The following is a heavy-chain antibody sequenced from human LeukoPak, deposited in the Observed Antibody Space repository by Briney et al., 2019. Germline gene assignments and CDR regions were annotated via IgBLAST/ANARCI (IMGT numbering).Heavy chain of an antibody. CDR2: ISHSGST. CDR1: GDSINTYF. CDR3: AKSGWLRRAFFQD. J-gene: IGHJ1*01. D-gene: IGHD6-19*01. Sequence: PSETLSLTCNVSGDSINTYFWNWIRQPPGKGLEWLGYISHSGSTNYNPSLKSRLTMSVDMSKNQFSLRLTSATAADTAVYFCAKSGWLRRAFFQDWGRGILVTVSS. V-gene: IGHV4-59*01.